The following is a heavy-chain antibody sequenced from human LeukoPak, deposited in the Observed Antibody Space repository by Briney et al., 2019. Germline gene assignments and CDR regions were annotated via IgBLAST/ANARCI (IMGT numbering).Heavy chain of an antibody. Sequence: VKPGGSLRLSWAASGFTCSDACMSWVRQAPGKGLEWVGHIKTKTGGGTTDYAAPVKGRFTISRDDSKNTLYLQMNSLKTEDTALYYCTTGTWIQLWLADYWGQGTLVTVSS. CDR1: GFTCSDAC. D-gene: IGHD5-18*01. V-gene: IGHV3-15*01. J-gene: IGHJ4*02. CDR3: TTGTWIQLWLADY. CDR2: IKTKTGGGTT.